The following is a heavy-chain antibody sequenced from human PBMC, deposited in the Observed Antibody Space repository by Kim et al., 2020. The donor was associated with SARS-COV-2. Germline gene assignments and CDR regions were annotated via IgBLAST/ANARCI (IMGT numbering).Heavy chain of an antibody. CDR3: ASQAGAPDYYGSGSYFDY. V-gene: IGHV1-69*13. CDR2: IIPIFGTA. Sequence: SVKVSCKASGGTFSSYAISWVRQAPGQGLEWMGGIIPIFGTANYAQKFQGRVTITADESTSTAYMELSSLRSEDTAVYYCASQAGAPDYYGSGSYFDYWGQGTLVTVSS. CDR1: GGTFSSYA. J-gene: IGHJ4*02. D-gene: IGHD3-10*01.